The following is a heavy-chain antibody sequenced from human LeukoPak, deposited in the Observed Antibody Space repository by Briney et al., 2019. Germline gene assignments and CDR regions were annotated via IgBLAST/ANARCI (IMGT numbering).Heavy chain of an antibody. CDR3: ARSYDTSGYFHAFDI. CDR2: ISYSGGT. V-gene: IGHV4-59*01. CDR1: GGSISGYY. Sequence: ETLSLTCTVSGGSISGYYWSWIRQPPGKGLEWIGYISYSGGTNYNPSLKSRVTISLGTSKNQFSLKLTSVTAADTAFYFCARSYDTSGYFHAFDIWGQGTMVTVSS. D-gene: IGHD3-22*01. J-gene: IGHJ3*02.